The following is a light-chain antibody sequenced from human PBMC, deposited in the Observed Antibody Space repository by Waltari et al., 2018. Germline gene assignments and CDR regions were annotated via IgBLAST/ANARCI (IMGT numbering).Light chain of an antibody. CDR1: SSDGGGYNY. Sequence: QSALTQPASVSGSPGPSITIPCTGNSSDGGGYNYVSWYQQHPGKAPKLMIYDVSDRPAGVANRFSGSKSGNTASLTISGLQAEDEADYYCNSYTSSSTLVFGGGTKLTVL. CDR2: DVS. CDR3: NSYTSSSTLV. J-gene: IGLJ2*01. V-gene: IGLV2-14*03.